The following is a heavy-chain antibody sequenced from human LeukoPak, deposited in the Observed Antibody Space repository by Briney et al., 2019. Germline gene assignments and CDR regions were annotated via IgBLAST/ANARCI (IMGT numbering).Heavy chain of an antibody. J-gene: IGHJ3*02. CDR2: MNPNSGNT. CDR1: GYTFTSYD. V-gene: IGHV1-8*01. Sequence: ASVKVSCKAPGYTFTSYDINWVRQATGQGLEWMGWMNPNSGNTGYAQKFQGRVTMTRNTSISTAYMELSSLRSEDTAVYYCASDYYYDSSGYPHPGPDAFDIWGQGTMVTVSS. CDR3: ASDYYYDSSGYPHPGPDAFDI. D-gene: IGHD3-22*01.